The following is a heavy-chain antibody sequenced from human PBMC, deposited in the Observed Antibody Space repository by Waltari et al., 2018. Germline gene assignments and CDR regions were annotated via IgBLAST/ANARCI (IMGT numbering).Heavy chain of an antibody. V-gene: IGHV4-34*01. J-gene: IGHJ4*02. CDR2: INHSGST. CDR1: GGSFRGYY. Sequence: QVQLQQWGAGLLKPSETLSLTCAVYGGSFRGYYWSWIRQPPGKGLEWIGEINHSGSTNYNPSLKSRVTISVDTSKNQFSLKLSSVTAADTAVYYCATFPLEAARPAVVDYWGQGTLVTVSS. D-gene: IGHD6-6*01. CDR3: ATFPLEAARPAVVDY.